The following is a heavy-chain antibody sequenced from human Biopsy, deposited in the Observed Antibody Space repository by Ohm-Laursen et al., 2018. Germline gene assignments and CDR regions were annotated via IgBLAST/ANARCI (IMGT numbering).Heavy chain of an antibody. J-gene: IGHJ5*02. CDR1: GFAFCYYG. D-gene: IGHD3-9*01. V-gene: IGHV3-33*01. Sequence: SLRLSCTASGFAFCYYGLHWVCLAPGKGLQWVAVMWSDGINKNYADSVKGRFTVSRDYSNNVLYLQMSSLSDEDSAVYYCARDDDTTGHYMILNHWGQGTLVTVSS. CDR3: ARDDDTTGHYMILNH. CDR2: MWSDGINK.